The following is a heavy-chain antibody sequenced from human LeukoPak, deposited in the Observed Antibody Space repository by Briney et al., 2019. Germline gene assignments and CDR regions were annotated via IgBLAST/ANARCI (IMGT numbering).Heavy chain of an antibody. J-gene: IGHJ2*01. D-gene: IGHD4-11*01. Sequence: PGGSLRLSCAASGFTVSGTYMSWVRQAPGKGLEWVSTIYGGGSTYYTDSVKGRFTISRDNLENTVYLQMNSLRAEDTAVYYCAKIGGAYSRYFDLWGRGTLVTVTS. V-gene: IGHV3-53*01. CDR3: AKIGGAYSRYFDL. CDR1: GFTVSGTY. CDR2: IYGGGST.